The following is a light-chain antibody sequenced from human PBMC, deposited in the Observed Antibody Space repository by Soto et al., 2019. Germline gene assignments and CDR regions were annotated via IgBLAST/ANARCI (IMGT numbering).Light chain of an antibody. J-gene: IGLJ2*01. Sequence: SYELTQPHSVSVAPGQTSMITCGGNNIGSKSVHWYQQQPAQAPVLVVYDDSDRPSGIPERFSGFNSGNTATLTISRVEAGDEADYYCQVWDSSSDHVVFGGGTKVTVL. CDR3: QVWDSSSDHVV. CDR2: DDS. V-gene: IGLV3-21*02. CDR1: NIGSKS.